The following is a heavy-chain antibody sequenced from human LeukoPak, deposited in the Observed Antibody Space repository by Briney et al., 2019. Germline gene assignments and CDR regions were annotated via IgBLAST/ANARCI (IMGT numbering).Heavy chain of an antibody. D-gene: IGHD2-2*01. CDR1: GFTFSDYY. CDR2: ISSGSGSI. CDR3: ARLPAYCSSTSCYYDY. J-gene: IGHJ4*02. V-gene: IGHV3-11*04. Sequence: KSGGSLRLSCAASGFTFSDYYMSWIRQAPGKGLEWVSYISSGSGSIYYADSVKGRFTISRDSAKNSVFLQMNSLRAEDTAVYYCARLPAYCSSTSCYYDYWGQGTLVTVSS.